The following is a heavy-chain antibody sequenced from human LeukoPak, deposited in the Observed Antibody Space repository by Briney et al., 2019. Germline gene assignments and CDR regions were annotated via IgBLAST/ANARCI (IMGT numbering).Heavy chain of an antibody. D-gene: IGHD6-13*01. CDR2: IYCSGST. V-gene: IGHV4-59*12. CDR1: GGSISSYY. J-gene: IGHJ4*02. Sequence: SQTLSLTCTVSGGSISSYYWSWIRQPPGKGLEWIGYIYCSGSTNYNPSLKSRVTISVDTSKNQFSLKLSSVTAADTAVYYCARGDSSSWYFKYFDYWGQGTLVTVSS. CDR3: ARGDSSSWYFKYFDY.